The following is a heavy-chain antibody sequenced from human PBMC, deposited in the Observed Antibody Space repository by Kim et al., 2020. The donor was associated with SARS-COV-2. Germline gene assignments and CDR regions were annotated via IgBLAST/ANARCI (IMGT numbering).Heavy chain of an antibody. D-gene: IGHD4-17*01. V-gene: IGHV3-9*01. CDR3: AKGGGDYYYWYFDL. CDR2: ISWNSGSI. J-gene: IGHJ2*01. CDR1: GFTFDDYA. Sequence: GGSLRLSCAASGFTFDDYAMHWVRQAPGKGLEWVSGISWNSGSIGYADSVKGRFTISRDNAKNSLYLQMNSLRAEDTALYYCAKGGGDYYYWYFDLWGRG.